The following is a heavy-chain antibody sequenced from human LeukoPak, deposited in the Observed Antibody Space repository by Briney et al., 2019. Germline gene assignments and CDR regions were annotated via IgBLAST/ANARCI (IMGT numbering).Heavy chain of an antibody. CDR2: ISISGTAI. V-gene: IGHV3-48*01. Sequence: GGSLRLSCAASGFTFSSYSMSWVRQAPGKGLEWVSYISISGTAIYYADSVKGRFTISRDNAKNSLFLQMNSLRVEDTALYFCAREVYYGSGRRFDYWGQGTLVTVSS. CDR1: GFTFSSYS. CDR3: AREVYYGSGRRFDY. J-gene: IGHJ4*02. D-gene: IGHD3-10*01.